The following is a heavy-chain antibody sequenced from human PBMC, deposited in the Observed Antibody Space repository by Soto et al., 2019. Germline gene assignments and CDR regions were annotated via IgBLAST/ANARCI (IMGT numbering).Heavy chain of an antibody. V-gene: IGHV5-10-1*01. CDR2: INPSDSYT. Sequence: EVQLVQSGAEVKKPGESLRISCKGSGYSFTSYWISWVRQMPGKDQEWMGRINPSDSYTNYSPSFQGHVTISADKSISTAYLQWSSLKASDTAMYYCARHRGLWFGDGHYRGQGTLVTVSS. CDR1: GYSFTSYW. CDR3: ARHRGLWFGDGHY. J-gene: IGHJ4*02. D-gene: IGHD3-10*01.